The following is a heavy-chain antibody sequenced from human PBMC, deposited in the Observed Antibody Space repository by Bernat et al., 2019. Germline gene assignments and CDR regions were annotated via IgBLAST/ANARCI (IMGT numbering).Heavy chain of an antibody. D-gene: IGHD6-25*01. CDR1: GGSTSSSSYY. CDR3: AREAAVCWFDP. CDR2: IYYSGST. V-gene: IGHV4-39*02. Sequence: QLQLQESGPGLVKPSETLSLTCTVSGGSTSSSSYYWGWIRQPPGKGLEWIGSIYYSGSTYYNPSLKSRVTISVDTSKNQFSLKLSSVTAADTAVYYCAREAAVCWFDPWGQGTLVTVSS. J-gene: IGHJ5*02.